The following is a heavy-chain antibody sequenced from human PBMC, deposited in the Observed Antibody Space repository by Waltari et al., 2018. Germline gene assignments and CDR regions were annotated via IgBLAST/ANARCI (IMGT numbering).Heavy chain of an antibody. D-gene: IGHD2-2*01. CDR1: GFTFNSYA. J-gene: IGHJ4*02. Sequence: EVQLLESGGGLVQPGGSLRLSCVVSGFTFNSYALSWVRQSPGKGLDWVSGISASGDNTYYADSVSGRFTISRDNSKNTLYLQLNSLRAEDTALYYCTKDLNSTPYYFDYWGQGTLVTVSS. CDR2: ISASGDNT. V-gene: IGHV3-23*01. CDR3: TKDLNSTPYYFDY.